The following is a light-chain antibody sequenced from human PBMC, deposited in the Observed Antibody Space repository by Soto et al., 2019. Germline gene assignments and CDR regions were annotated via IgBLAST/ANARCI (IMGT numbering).Light chain of an antibody. V-gene: IGKV3-20*01. J-gene: IGKJ2*01. Sequence: EIVLTQSPGTLSLSPGERATLSCRANQSVSSSYLAWYQQKPGQAPRLLIYGASSRATGIPDRFSGSGSGTDFTFTISRLEPEDFAVYYCQQYGSSPGYTFGQGTKLEIK. CDR2: GAS. CDR3: QQYGSSPGYT. CDR1: QSVSSSY.